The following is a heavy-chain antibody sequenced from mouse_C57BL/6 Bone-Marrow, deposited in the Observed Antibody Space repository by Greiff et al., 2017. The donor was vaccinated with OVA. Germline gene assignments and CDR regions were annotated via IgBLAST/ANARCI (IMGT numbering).Heavy chain of an antibody. D-gene: IGHD4-1*01. CDR3: ARTEKKLWDCDY. V-gene: IGHV1-64*01. Sequence: VQLQQPGAELVKPGASVKLSCKASGYTFTSYWMHWVKQRPGQGLEWIGMIHPNSGSTNYNEKFKSKATLTVDKSSSTAYMQLSSLTSEDSAVYYCARTEKKLWDCDYWGQGTTLTVSS. CDR1: GYTFTSYW. J-gene: IGHJ2*01. CDR2: IHPNSGST.